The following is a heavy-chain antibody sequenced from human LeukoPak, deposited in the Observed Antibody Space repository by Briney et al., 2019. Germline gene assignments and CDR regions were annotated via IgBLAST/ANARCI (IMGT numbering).Heavy chain of an antibody. V-gene: IGHV4-39*05. Sequence: SETPSLTCTVSGGSISSSSYYWGWIRQPPGKGLEWIGSIYYSGSTYYNPSLKSRVTISVDTSKNQFSLKLSSVTAADTAVYYCAGSYPVFDYWGQGTLVTVSS. CDR1: GGSISSSSYY. J-gene: IGHJ4*02. D-gene: IGHD2-2*01. CDR2: IYYSGST. CDR3: AGSYPVFDY.